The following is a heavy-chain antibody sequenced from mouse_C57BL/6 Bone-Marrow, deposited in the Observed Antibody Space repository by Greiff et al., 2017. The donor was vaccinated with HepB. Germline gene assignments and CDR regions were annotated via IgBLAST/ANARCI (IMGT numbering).Heavy chain of an antibody. CDR3: ARRGLLYPWFAY. D-gene: IGHD1-1*02. CDR1: GYTFTSYW. CDR2: IDPSDSET. V-gene: IGHV1-52*01. Sequence: VQLQQPGAELVRPGSSVKLSCKASGYTFTSYWMHWVKQRPIQGLEWIGNIDPSDSETHYNQKFKDKATLTVDKSSSTAYMQLSSLTSEDSAVYYCARRGLLYPWFAYWGQGTLVTVSA. J-gene: IGHJ3*01.